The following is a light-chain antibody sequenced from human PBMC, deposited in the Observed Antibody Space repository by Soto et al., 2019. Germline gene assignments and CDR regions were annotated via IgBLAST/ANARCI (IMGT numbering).Light chain of an antibody. CDR1: QSVSSSY. CDR3: QQYGSSPWT. Sequence: EIVLTQSPGTLSLSPGERATLSCRASQSVSSSYLAWYQQTPGQAPRLLIYASSSRTTVLPDRFSGSGSGTDFTLTSSRLEPEDSAVYYCQQYGSSPWTFGQGTKVEIK. J-gene: IGKJ1*01. V-gene: IGKV3-20*01. CDR2: ASS.